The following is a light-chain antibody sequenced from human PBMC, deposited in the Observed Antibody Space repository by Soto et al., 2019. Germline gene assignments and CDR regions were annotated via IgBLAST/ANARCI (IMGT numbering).Light chain of an antibody. J-gene: IGKJ5*01. CDR2: GAS. CDR3: QQYNNWPPIT. V-gene: IGKV3D-15*01. Sequence: EIVMTQSPATLSVSPWERATLSCRASQTVSSNLAWYQQKPGQAPRLLIYGASTRATGIPARFSGSGSGTEFTLIISSLQSEDFAVYYCQQYNNWPPITCGQGTRLEIK. CDR1: QTVSSN.